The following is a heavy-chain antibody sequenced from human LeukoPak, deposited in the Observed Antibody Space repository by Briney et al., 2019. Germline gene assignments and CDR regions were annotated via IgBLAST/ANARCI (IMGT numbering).Heavy chain of an antibody. J-gene: IGHJ4*02. V-gene: IGHV4-31*03. CDR3: ASDRDSSTYPFDY. CDR2: IYYTGGT. Sequence: SQTLSLTCTVSGDSITGGGYCWSWIRQLPGKGLEWIGSIYYTGGTYYTPSLKSRVTISLDTSLSQFSLKLSSVTAADTAVYYCASDRDSSTYPFDYWGQGTLVTVSS. D-gene: IGHD2/OR15-2a*01. CDR1: GDSITGGGYC.